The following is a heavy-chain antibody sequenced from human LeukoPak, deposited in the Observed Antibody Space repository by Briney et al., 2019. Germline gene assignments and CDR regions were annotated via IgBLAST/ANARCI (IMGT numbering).Heavy chain of an antibody. Sequence: PGGSLRLSCAASGFTFSDYYMSWIRQAPGKGLEWVSYISSSSSYTNYADSVKGRFTISRDNAKNSLYLQMNSLRAEDTAVYYCARDQYYYDSSAFYALDYWGQGTLVTVSS. CDR1: GFTFSDYY. J-gene: IGHJ4*02. CDR2: ISSSSSYT. CDR3: ARDQYYYDSSAFYALDY. D-gene: IGHD3-22*01. V-gene: IGHV3-11*06.